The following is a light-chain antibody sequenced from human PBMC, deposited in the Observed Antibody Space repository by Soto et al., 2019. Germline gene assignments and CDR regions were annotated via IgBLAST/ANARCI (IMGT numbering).Light chain of an antibody. CDR3: QQYNDNWT. J-gene: IGKJ1*01. V-gene: IGKV1-5*03. CDR2: KAS. CDR1: QSVSRW. Sequence: DIQMNQSPSTLSASVGDRVTITCRASQSVSRWLSWYQQKPGKAPKLLIYKASTLESGVPSRFSGSGSGTEFTLAISSLQPDDSATYYCQQYNDNWTFGQGTKVEIK.